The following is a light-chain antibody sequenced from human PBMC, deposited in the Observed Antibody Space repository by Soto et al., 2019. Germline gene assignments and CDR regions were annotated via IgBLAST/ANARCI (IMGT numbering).Light chain of an antibody. J-gene: IGKJ5*01. CDR1: QTVSSY. CDR2: ATS. CDR3: QQSFTTPS. Sequence: DIQMTQSPWALSASVGDGVNITCRASQTVSSYLNWYQQKPGTVPKLLIYATSNLQSGVPSRFSGRGFGTDFTLTISSLQPEDFATYYCQQSFTTPSFGQGTRLEIK. V-gene: IGKV1-39*01.